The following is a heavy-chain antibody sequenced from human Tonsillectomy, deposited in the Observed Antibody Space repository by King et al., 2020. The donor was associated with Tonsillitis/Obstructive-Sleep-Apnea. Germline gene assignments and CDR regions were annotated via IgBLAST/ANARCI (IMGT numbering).Heavy chain of an antibody. J-gene: IGHJ4*02. CDR3: ARERRDGDYGYYFDY. D-gene: IGHD4-17*01. CDR2: ISYDGSNK. V-gene: IGHV3-30*04. Sequence: QVQLVQSGGGVVQPGRSLRLSCAASGFTFSSYAMHWVRQAPGKGLEWVAVISYDGSNKYYADSVKGRFTISRDNSKNTLYLQMNSLRAEDTAVYYCARERRDGDYGYYFDYWGQGTLVTVSS. CDR1: GFTFSSYA.